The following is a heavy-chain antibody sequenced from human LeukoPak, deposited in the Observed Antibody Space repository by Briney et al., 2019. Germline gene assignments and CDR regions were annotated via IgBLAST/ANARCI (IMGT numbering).Heavy chain of an antibody. CDR2: IKSKTDGGTT. CDR1: GFTFSSYA. V-gene: IGHV3-15*01. D-gene: IGHD3-22*01. CDR3: TTFFYEVVTSNVDY. Sequence: GGSLRLSCAASGFTFSSYAMAWVRQAPGKGLEWVGRIKSKTDGGTTDYAAPVKGRFTISRDDSKNTLYLQMNSLKTEDTAVYYCTTFFYEVVTSNVDYWGQGTLVTVSS. J-gene: IGHJ4*02.